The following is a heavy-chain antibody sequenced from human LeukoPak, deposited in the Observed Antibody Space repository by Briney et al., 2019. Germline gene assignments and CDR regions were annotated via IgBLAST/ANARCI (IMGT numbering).Heavy chain of an antibody. CDR2: ISSSGSTI. D-gene: IGHD3-22*01. Sequence: GRSLRLSCAASGFTFSSYGMHWVRQAPGKGLEWVSYISSSGSTIYYADSVKGRFTISRDNAKNSLYLQMNSLRAEDTAVYYCATDYYDSSGYYMNWFDPWGQGTLVTVSS. CDR3: ATDYYDSSGYYMNWFDP. J-gene: IGHJ5*02. CDR1: GFTFSSYG. V-gene: IGHV3-48*04.